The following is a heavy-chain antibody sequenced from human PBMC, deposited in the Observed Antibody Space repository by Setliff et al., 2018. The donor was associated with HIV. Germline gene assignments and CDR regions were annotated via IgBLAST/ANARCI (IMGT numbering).Heavy chain of an antibody. V-gene: IGHV1-18*01. J-gene: IGHJ6*02. Sequence: GASVKVSCKPSGYTFKTYGISWVRQAPGHGLEWMGWISTYSDETSYAQRLQGRVTMTTDTSTSTAYMELRKLTFDDTAVYYCARDVEHMMDVWGQGTTVTVSS. CDR1: GYTFKTYG. CDR2: ISTYSDET. CDR3: ARDVEHMMDV.